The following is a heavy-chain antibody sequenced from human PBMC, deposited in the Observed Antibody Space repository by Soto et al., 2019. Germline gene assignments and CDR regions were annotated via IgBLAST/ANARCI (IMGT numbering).Heavy chain of an antibody. CDR1: GITFSNAW. CDR3: TIDRVGGWNYYYGMDV. CDR2: INRRADAGTT. Sequence: EVQLVESGGGLVKPGGSLRLACAASGITFSNAWMSWVRQAPGKGLEWVGRINRRADAGTTDYAAPVRGRFTVSRDDSENTLYLQMDSLKTEDTAIYYCTIDRVGGWNYYYGMDVWGQGTTVTVSS. D-gene: IGHD1-26*01. J-gene: IGHJ6*02. V-gene: IGHV3-15*01.